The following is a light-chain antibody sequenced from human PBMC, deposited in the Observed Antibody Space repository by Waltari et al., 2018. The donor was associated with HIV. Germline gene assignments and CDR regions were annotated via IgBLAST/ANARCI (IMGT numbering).Light chain of an antibody. V-gene: IGLV1-44*01. CDR2: SNN. J-gene: IGLJ3*02. CDR1: TSNIGSNT. Sequence: QSVLTQPPSASGTPGQRVTISCSGSTSNIGSNTINWYQQLPGTAPNLLIYSNNQRPSGVPDRFSGSKSGTSASLAISGLQSEDEAEYSCAAWDDSLNGPVFGGGTKLTVL. CDR3: AAWDDSLNGPV.